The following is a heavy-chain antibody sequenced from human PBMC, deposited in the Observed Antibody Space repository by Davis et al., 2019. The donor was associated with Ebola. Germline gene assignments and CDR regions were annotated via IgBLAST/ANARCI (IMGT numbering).Heavy chain of an antibody. CDR2: ISAYNGNT. J-gene: IGHJ6*02. V-gene: IGHV1-18*01. CDR3: ARGGGRLDYYYGMDV. D-gene: IGHD2-15*01. CDR1: GYTFTSYG. Sequence: ASVKVSCKASGYTFTSYGISWVRQAPGQGLEWMGWISAYNGNTNYAQKFQGRVTITADESTSTAYMELSSLRSEDTAVYYCARGGGRLDYYYGMDVWGQGTTVTVSS.